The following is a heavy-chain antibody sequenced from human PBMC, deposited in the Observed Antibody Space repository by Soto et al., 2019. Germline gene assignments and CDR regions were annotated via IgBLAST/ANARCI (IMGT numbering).Heavy chain of an antibody. CDR2: ISAYNGNT. D-gene: IGHD3-10*01. V-gene: IGHV1-18*01. CDR1: GYSFTSYG. Sequence: ASVKVSFKASGYSFTSYGISWVRQAPGQGLEWMGWISAYNGNTNYAQKLQGRVTMTTDTSTSTAYMELRSLRSDDTAVYYCARDYVPTYYYGSGRGGYYYYGMDVWGPG. J-gene: IGHJ6*02. CDR3: ARDYVPTYYYGSGRGGYYYYGMDV.